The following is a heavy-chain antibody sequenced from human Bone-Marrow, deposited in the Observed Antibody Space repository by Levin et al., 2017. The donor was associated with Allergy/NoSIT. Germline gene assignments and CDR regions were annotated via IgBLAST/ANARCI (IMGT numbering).Heavy chain of an antibody. CDR2: ISSSSSYI. D-gene: IGHD3-10*01. CDR1: GFTFSSYS. CDR3: ARDGYYGSGSYYYYYMDG. V-gene: IGHV3-21*01. J-gene: IGHJ6*03. Sequence: GSLRLSCAASGFTFSSYSMNWVRQAPGKGLEWVSSISSSSSYIYYADSVKGRFTISRDNAKNSLYLQMNSLRAEDTAVYYCARDGYYGSGSYYYYYMDGWGKGTTVTVSS.